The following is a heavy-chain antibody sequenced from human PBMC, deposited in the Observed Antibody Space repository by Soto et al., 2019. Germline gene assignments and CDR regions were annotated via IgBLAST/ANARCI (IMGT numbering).Heavy chain of an antibody. CDR3: VKTLQYSYGLPH. V-gene: IGHV3-64D*06. CDR2: VSSHGGST. J-gene: IGHJ4*02. CDR1: GFTSSSYA. Sequence: PGGSLRLSCSASGFTSSSYAMHWVRQAPGKGLEYVSTVSSHGGSTYYADSVKGRFTISRDNSKNTLYLQMSSLRPEDTAVYYCVKTLQYSYGLPHWGQGTLVTVSS. D-gene: IGHD5-18*01.